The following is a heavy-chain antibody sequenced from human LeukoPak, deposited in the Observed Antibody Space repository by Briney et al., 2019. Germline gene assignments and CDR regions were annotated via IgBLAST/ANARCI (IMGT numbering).Heavy chain of an antibody. CDR1: GYTFTSYG. CDR3: ARGGRGYSYGYPDVY. V-gene: IGHV1-18*01. J-gene: IGHJ4*02. CDR2: ISAYNGNT. Sequence: ASVKVSCKASGYTFTSYGISWLRQAPGQGLEWMGWISAYNGNTNYAQKLQGRVTMTTDTSTSTAYMELRSLRSDDTAVYYCARGGRGYSYGYPDVYWGQGTLVTVSS. D-gene: IGHD5-18*01.